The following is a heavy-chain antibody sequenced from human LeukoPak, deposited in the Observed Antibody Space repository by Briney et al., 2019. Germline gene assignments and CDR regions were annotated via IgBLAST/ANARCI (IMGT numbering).Heavy chain of an antibody. D-gene: IGHD3-22*01. V-gene: IGHV3-53*01. CDR3: ARPHYDSSGYNFDY. CDR1: GFTVSSNY. J-gene: IGHJ4*02. CDR2: IYSGGST. Sequence: PGGSLRLSCAASGFTVSSNYMSWVRQAPGKGLEWVSVIYSGGSTYYADSVKGRFTISRDNSKNTLYLQMNSLRAEDTAVYYCARPHYDSSGYNFDYWGQGTLVTVSS.